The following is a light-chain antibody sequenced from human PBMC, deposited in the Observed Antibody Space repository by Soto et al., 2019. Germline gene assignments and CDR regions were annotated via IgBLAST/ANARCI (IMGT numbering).Light chain of an antibody. CDR3: QTWSTDIRV. CDR2: VNSDGSH. V-gene: IGLV4-69*01. Sequence: QSVLTQSPSASASLGASVKLTCTLSSGHNSYAIAWHQQQPEKGPRYLKKVNSDGSHSNGDGIPDRFSGSSSGAERYLTISSLQSEDEADYYCQTWSTDIRVFGGGTKLTVL. J-gene: IGLJ3*02. CDR1: SGHNSYA.